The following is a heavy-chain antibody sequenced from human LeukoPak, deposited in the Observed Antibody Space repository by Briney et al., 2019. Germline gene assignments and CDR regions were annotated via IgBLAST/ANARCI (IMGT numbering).Heavy chain of an antibody. CDR1: GGSISSGDYY. J-gene: IGHJ6*02. CDR3: ARGDGSGPIYYYYGMDV. D-gene: IGHD3-10*01. Sequence: SETLSLTCTVSGGSISSGDYYWSWIRQPPGKGLEWIGYIYYSGSTNYNPSLKSRVTISVDTSKNQFSLKLSSVTAADTAVYYCARGDGSGPIYYYYGMDVWGQGTTVTVSS. CDR2: IYYSGST. V-gene: IGHV4-61*08.